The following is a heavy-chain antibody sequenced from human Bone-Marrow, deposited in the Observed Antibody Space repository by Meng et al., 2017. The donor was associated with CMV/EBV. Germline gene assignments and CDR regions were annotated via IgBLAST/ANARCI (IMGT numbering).Heavy chain of an antibody. CDR2: ISFDGSNK. CDR1: GFTFSDYA. Sequence: GGSLRLSCAASGFTFSDYAMHWVRQAPGKGLEWVAVISFDGSNKFYADSVKGRYTISRDNSKNTLNLQMSSLRAEDTAVYYCARDSQGHLGIGYFDYWGQGTLVTVAS. J-gene: IGHJ4*02. D-gene: IGHD7-27*01. CDR3: ARDSQGHLGIGYFDY. V-gene: IGHV3-30*04.